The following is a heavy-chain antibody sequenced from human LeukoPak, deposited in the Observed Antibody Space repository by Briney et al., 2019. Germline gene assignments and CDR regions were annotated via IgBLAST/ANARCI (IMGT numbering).Heavy chain of an antibody. Sequence: GGSLRLSCAASGFIFRTYWMHWVRQAPGTGLVWVSRVNNDGSNTNYADSVQGRFTVSRDNAKNTVYLQMNSLRAEDTAVYYCARGISSWSDPLDYWGQGALVTVSS. J-gene: IGHJ4*02. D-gene: IGHD6-13*01. CDR1: GFIFRTYW. CDR3: ARGISSWSDPLDY. CDR2: VNNDGSNT. V-gene: IGHV3-74*01.